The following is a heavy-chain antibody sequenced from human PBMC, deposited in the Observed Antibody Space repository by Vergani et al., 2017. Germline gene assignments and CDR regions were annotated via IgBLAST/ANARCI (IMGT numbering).Heavy chain of an antibody. Sequence: VQLLESGGGVVQPGRSLRLSCAASGFTFSSYGMHWVRQAPGKGLEWVAVIWYDGSNKYYADSVKGRFTISRDNSKNSLYLQMNSLRAEDTAVYYCARARRYYYGSGTQGFDLWGRGTLVTVSS. J-gene: IGHJ2*01. CDR3: ARARRYYYGSGTQGFDL. CDR1: GFTFSSYG. CDR2: IWYDGSNK. D-gene: IGHD3-10*01. V-gene: IGHV3-33*01.